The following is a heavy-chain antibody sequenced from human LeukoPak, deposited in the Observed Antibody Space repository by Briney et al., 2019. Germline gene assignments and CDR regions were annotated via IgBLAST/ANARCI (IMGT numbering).Heavy chain of an antibody. V-gene: IGHV1-2*02. Sequence: GASVKVSCKASGYTITNNYMHWVRQAPGQGLEWMGWINPNSGGTNYAQKFQGRVTMTRDTSISTAYMELSRLRSDDTAVYYCARGKVGATPHYYYYYMDVWGKGTTVTVSS. D-gene: IGHD1-26*01. CDR3: ARGKVGATPHYYYYYMDV. CDR2: INPNSGGT. J-gene: IGHJ6*03. CDR1: GYTITNNY.